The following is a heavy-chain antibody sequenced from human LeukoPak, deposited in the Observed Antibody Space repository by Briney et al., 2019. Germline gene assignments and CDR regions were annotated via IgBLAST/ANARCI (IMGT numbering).Heavy chain of an antibody. CDR1: GGSISRYY. J-gene: IGHJ4*02. CDR2: IYTSGST. Sequence: SETRCLTWSVAGGSISRYYWSWIRQSNGGGLKWIVRIYTSGSTNYNPSLKSRVTISVDRSKNHFSLKLSSVTAADTALYYCARQDYSSSSYYCDYWGQGTLVSVTS. CDR3: ARQDYSSSSYYCDY. V-gene: IGHV4-4*07. D-gene: IGHD6-13*01.